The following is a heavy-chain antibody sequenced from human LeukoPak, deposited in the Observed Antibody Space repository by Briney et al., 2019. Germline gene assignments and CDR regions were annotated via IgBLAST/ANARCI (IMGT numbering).Heavy chain of an antibody. J-gene: IGHJ5*02. CDR3: ARTTIAVANWFDP. D-gene: IGHD6-19*01. CDR1: GGSISSYY. Sequence: SETLSLTCTGSGGSISSYYWSWIRQPPGKGLEWIGYIYYSGSTNYNPSLKSRVTISVDTSKNQFSLKLSSVTAADTAVYYCARTTIAVANWFDPWGQGTLVTVSS. V-gene: IGHV4-59*01. CDR2: IYYSGST.